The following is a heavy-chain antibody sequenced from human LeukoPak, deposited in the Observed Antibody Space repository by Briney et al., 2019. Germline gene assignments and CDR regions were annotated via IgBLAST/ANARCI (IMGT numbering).Heavy chain of an antibody. CDR3: ARVRASVAGRHYYYYYYMDV. J-gene: IGHJ6*03. CDR2: INHSGST. V-gene: IGHV4-34*01. Sequence: PSETLSLTCAVYGGSFSGYYWSWIRQPPGKGLEWIGEINHSGSTNYNPSLKSRVTISVDTSKNQFSLQLNSVTPEDTAVYYCARVRASVAGRHYYYYYYMDVWGKGTTVTVSS. CDR1: GGSFSGYY. D-gene: IGHD6-19*01.